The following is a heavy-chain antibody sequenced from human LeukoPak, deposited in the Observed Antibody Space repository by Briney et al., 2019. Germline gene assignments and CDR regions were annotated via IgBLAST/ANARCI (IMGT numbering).Heavy chain of an antibody. CDR3: AREAAGITIFGVVATYYYMDV. D-gene: IGHD3-3*01. V-gene: IGHV3-30-3*01. CDR2: ISYDGSNK. CDR1: GFTFSCYA. J-gene: IGHJ6*03. Sequence: PGGSLRLSCAASGFTFSCYAMHWVRQAPGKGLEWVAVISYDGSNKYYADSVKGRFTISRDNSKNTLYLQMNSLRAEDTAVYYCAREAAGITIFGVVATYYYMDVWGKGTTVTVSS.